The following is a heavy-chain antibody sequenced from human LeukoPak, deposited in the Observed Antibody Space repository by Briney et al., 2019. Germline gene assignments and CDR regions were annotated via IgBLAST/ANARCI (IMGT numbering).Heavy chain of an antibody. Sequence: GRCVTLSWAAAGFSVSRYAMSSVRHAPRKGLGWVSAIRGSGGSTYYADPVKGRFHIPRDNYKNTLYLKMHSLRAEDTAVYYCAGNSGSYYVFDYWGQGTLVTVSS. CDR2: IRGSGGST. D-gene: IGHD1-26*01. V-gene: IGHV3-23*01. J-gene: IGHJ4*02. CDR1: GFSVSRYA. CDR3: AGNSGSYYVFDY.